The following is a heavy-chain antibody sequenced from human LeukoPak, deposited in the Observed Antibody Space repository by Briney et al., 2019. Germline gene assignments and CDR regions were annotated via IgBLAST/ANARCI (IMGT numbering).Heavy chain of an antibody. J-gene: IGHJ4*02. CDR2: ISAYNGNT. Sequence: ASVKVSCKASGYTFTSYAMHWVRQAPGQRLEWMGWISAYNGNTNYAQKLQGRVTMTTDTSTSTAYMELSSLRSEDTAVYYCAREGLDYWGQGTLVTVSS. CDR1: GYTFTSYA. CDR3: AREGLDY. V-gene: IGHV1-18*01.